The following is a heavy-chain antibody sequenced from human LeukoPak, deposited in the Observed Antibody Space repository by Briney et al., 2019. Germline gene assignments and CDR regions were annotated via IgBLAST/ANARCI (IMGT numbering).Heavy chain of an antibody. CDR2: INPNSGGT. Sequence: GASVKVSCKASGYTFTGYYMHWVRQAPGQGLEWMGRINPNSGGTNYAQKFPGRVTMTRDTSISTAYMELSRLRSDDTAVYYCARRVTGSGSYYEQFDYWGQGTLVTVSS. CDR3: ARRVTGSGSYYEQFDY. D-gene: IGHD3-10*01. CDR1: GYTFTGYY. V-gene: IGHV1-2*06. J-gene: IGHJ4*02.